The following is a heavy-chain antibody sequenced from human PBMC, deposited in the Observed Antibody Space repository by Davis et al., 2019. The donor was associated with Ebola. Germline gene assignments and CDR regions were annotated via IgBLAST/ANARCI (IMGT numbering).Heavy chain of an antibody. CDR2: IFTTGST. CDR3: ARQATAMVT. V-gene: IGHV4-4*07. D-gene: IGHD5-18*01. J-gene: IGHJ4*02. CDR1: GGSMNRHY. Sequence: SETLSLTCSVSGGSMNRHYWSWIRQPAGKGPEWLGRIFTTGSTNYNPSLQSRVTMSIDMSKNQFSLRLSSVTAADTAVYYCARQATAMVTWGQGTLVTVSS.